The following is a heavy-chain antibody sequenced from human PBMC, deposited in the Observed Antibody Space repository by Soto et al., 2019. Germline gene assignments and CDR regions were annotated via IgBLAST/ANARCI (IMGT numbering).Heavy chain of an antibody. CDR1: LFTFSSYA. Sequence: GGSVRLSCAASLFTFSSYAMSWVRQAPGKGREWVSAISGSGGSTYYADSVKGRFTISRDNSKNTLYLQMNSLRAEDTAVYYCAKAHDFWRGYPGYYLDYWGQGTLVTVSS. D-gene: IGHD3-3*01. CDR3: AKAHDFWRGYPGYYLDY. J-gene: IGHJ4*02. CDR2: ISGSGGST. V-gene: IGHV3-23*01.